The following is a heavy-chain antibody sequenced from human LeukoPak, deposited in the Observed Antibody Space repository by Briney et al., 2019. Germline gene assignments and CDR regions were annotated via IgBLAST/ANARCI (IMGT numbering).Heavy chain of an antibody. CDR3: ARDGQWELPVPYYFDY. CDR1: GGTFSSYS. Sequence: SVKVSCKASGGTFSSYSISWVRQAPGQGLEWMGRIIPILGIANYAQKFQGRVTITADKSTSTAYMELNSLRSEDTAVYYCARDGQWELPVPYYFDYWGQGTLVTVSS. D-gene: IGHD1-26*01. V-gene: IGHV1-69*04. J-gene: IGHJ4*02. CDR2: IIPILGIA.